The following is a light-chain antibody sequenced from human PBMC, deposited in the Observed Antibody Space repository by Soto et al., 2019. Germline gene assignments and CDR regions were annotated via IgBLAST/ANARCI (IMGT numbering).Light chain of an antibody. J-gene: IGLJ1*01. V-gene: IGLV2-8*01. CDR1: SSYVGGYNY. Sequence: SVLTKPASSYASPGQSVTISCHGNSSYVGGYNYVSWYQQHPGKAPKLMIYEVNKRPSGVPDRFSGTKSGNTASLTVSGLQAEDEADYHCGSYTGSNTFVLGTGTNGTVL. CDR2: EVN. CDR3: GSYTGSNTFV.